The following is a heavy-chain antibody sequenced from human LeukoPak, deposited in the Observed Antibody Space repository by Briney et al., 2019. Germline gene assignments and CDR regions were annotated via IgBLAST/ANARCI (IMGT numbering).Heavy chain of an antibody. J-gene: IGHJ4*01. CDR1: GFTFDDYA. Sequence: GGSLRLSCAASGFTFDDYAMHWVRQAPGKGLEWVSGISWNSGSIGYADSVKGRFTISRDNAKNSLYLQMNSLRAEDTALYYCAKGFDYYDSSGYDYWGQEPWSPSPQ. D-gene: IGHD3-22*01. V-gene: IGHV3-9*01. CDR2: ISWNSGSI. CDR3: AKGFDYYDSSGYDY.